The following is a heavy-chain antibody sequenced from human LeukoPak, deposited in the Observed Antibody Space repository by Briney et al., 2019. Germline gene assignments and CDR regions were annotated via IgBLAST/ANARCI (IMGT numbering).Heavy chain of an antibody. J-gene: IGHJ6*03. CDR2: ISSSGSTI. CDR1: GFTFSSYE. D-gene: IGHD4-17*01. CDR3: ARAPGRTVTTRLDYYYYYYMDV. V-gene: IGHV3-48*03. Sequence: GGSLRLSCAASGFTFSSYEMNWVRQAPGKGLEWVSYISSSGSTIYYAESVKGRFTISRDNAKNSLYLQMNSLRAEDTAVYYCARAPGRTVTTRLDYYYYYYMDVWGKGTTVTISS.